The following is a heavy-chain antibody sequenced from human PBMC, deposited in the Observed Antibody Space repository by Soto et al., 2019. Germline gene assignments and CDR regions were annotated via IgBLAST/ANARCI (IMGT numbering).Heavy chain of an antibody. J-gene: IGHJ5*02. CDR3: ARMESFGSLNWFDP. V-gene: IGHV1-8*02. CDR1: GYTFTNND. Sequence: ASDNACCKAAGYTFTNNDVILLPQSNGQGLEWMGWMNPGSGDTGYAQKFQGRVTMTRDISIATAYMELNSLTSEDTAIYYCARMESFGSLNWFDPWGQGALVTVSS. D-gene: IGHD5-18*01. CDR2: MNPGSGDT.